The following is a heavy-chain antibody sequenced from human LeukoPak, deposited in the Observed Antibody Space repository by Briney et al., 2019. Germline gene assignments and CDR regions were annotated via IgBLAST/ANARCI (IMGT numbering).Heavy chain of an antibody. V-gene: IGHV4-39*01. J-gene: IGHJ4*02. Sequence: SETLSLTCTVSGGSVTYTNYYWGWIRQPPGKGLEWIGSIYYSGSTYYNPSLKSRVIISVDTSKNQFSLKLSSVTAADTAVYYCASKSGGVVAATLIDHWGQGTLVTVSS. CDR2: IYYSGST. D-gene: IGHD2-15*01. CDR3: ASKSGGVVAATLIDH. CDR1: GGSVTYTNYY.